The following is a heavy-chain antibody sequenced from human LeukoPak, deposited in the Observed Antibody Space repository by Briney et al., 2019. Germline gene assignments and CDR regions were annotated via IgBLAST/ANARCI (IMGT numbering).Heavy chain of an antibody. D-gene: IGHD2-2*01. CDR3: ARGPPDCSSTSCYAFDAFDI. V-gene: IGHV1-2*02. CDR1: GYTFTGYY. J-gene: IGHJ3*02. CDR2: INPNSGGT. Sequence: ASVKVSCKASGYTFTGYYMHWVRQAPGQGLEWMGWINPNSGGTNYAQKLQGRVTMTTDTSTSTAYMELRSLRSDDTAVYYCARGPPDCSSTSCYAFDAFDIWGQGTMVTVSS.